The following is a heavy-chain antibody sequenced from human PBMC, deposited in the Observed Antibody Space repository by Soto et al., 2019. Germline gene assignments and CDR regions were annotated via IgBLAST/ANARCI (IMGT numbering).Heavy chain of an antibody. J-gene: IGHJ6*02. CDR1: GYTLTELS. CDR3: ATVSSMGATYYYYYGMDV. V-gene: IGHV1-24*01. D-gene: IGHD1-26*01. Sequence: ASVKVSCKVSGYTLTELSMHWVRQAPGKGLEWMGGFDPEDGETIYAQKFQGRVTMTEDTSTDTAYMELSSLRSEDTAVYYCATVSSMGATYYYYYGMDVWGQGTTVTVSS. CDR2: FDPEDGET.